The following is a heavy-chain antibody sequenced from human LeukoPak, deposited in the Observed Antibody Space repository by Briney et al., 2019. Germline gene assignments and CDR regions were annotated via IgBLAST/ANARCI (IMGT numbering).Heavy chain of an antibody. J-gene: IGHJ4*02. CDR2: IYIGGST. CDR3: VRDLGY. CDR1: GFSVSSNF. V-gene: IGHV3-66*01. Sequence: GGSLRLSCAASGFSVSSNFMSWVRQAPGKGLEWVSIIYIGGSTFYADSVKGRFTISRDNSKNALYLQMNSPRAEDTAVYYCVRDLGYWGQGTLVTVSS.